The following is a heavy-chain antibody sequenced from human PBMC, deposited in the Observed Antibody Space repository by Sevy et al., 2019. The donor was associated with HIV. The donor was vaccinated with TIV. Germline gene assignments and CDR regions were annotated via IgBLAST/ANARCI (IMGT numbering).Heavy chain of an antibody. Sequence: GGSLRLSCAASVFSFSDYDMHWVRQAPGKGLDWVAMISHDERYKNYAESVKVRFTISRDNFKNTLFLQMDSLRPEDTAVYFCARLVSCGGDCYYLDSWGQGALVTVSS. CDR2: ISHDERYK. D-gene: IGHD2-21*02. J-gene: IGHJ4*02. CDR3: ARLVSCGGDCYYLDS. V-gene: IGHV3-30*01. CDR1: VFSFSDYD.